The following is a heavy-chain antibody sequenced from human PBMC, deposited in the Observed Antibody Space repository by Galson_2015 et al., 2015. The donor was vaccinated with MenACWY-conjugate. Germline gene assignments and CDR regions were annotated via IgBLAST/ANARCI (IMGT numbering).Heavy chain of an antibody. V-gene: IGHV5-51*01. J-gene: IGHJ6*02. Sequence: QSGAEATKPGDSLPISCTASGYIFTTYWIAWVRQMPGKGLEWMGLISPGDSNTRYSPSFQGQVTISADKSISTAYLQWSSLKASDTAMYYCARHPPGGRGMDVWGQGTKGTVSS. CDR2: ISPGDSNT. D-gene: IGHD1-26*01. CDR1: GYIFTTYW. CDR3: ARHPPGGRGMDV.